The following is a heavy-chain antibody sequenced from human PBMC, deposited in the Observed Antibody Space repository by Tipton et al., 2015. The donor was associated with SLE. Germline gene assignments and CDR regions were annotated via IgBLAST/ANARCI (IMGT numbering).Heavy chain of an antibody. D-gene: IGHD3-3*01. CDR2: IYTSGST. CDR1: GGSISSYY. Sequence: TLSLTCTVSGGSISSYYWSWIRQPPGKGLEWIGRIYTSGSTNYNPSLKSRVTISVDTSKNQFPLTLSSVTAADTAVYYCARQKGDGFGVVIIRVDYWGQGTLVTVSS. CDR3: ARQKGDGFGVVIIRVDY. V-gene: IGHV4-4*07. J-gene: IGHJ4*02.